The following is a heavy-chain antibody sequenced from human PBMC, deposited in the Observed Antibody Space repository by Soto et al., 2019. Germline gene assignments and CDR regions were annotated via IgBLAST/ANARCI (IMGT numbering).Heavy chain of an antibody. CDR1: GGTLSTYG. V-gene: IGHV1-69*06. J-gene: IGHJ3*01. CDR2: IIPIFGSL. D-gene: IGHD1-26*01. Sequence: QEQLVQSGAEVKKPGSSVKVSCKASGGTLSTYGITWVRQASGQGLEWMGGIIPIFGSLLLAQKFQGRLTITPDKSTNTVYMELSSLTSEDTAVYYCASRERLDAFDVWGRGTMVTVSS. CDR3: ASRERLDAFDV.